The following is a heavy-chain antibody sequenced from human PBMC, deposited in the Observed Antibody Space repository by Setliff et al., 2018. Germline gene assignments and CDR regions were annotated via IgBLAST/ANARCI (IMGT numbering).Heavy chain of an antibody. D-gene: IGHD6-25*01. CDR1: GFTFSSYA. V-gene: IGHV3-23*01. CDR3: AKHVLSSGWPNDAFDS. CDR2: LNDVGHNT. J-gene: IGHJ3*01. Sequence: GESLKISCAASGFTFSSYAMSWVRQAPGKGLEWVSGLNDVGHNTYYADSVKGRFTISRDNSKNTLYLQMNSLRAEDAAVYYCAKHVLSSGWPNDAFDSWGQGTMVTVSS.